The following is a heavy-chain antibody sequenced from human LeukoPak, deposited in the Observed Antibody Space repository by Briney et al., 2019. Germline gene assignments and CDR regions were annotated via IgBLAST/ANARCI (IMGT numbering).Heavy chain of an antibody. D-gene: IGHD5-24*01. V-gene: IGHV3-21*01. J-gene: IGHJ6*02. CDR3: ARDGRGMATEKYYYYGMDV. CDR2: ISSSSSYI. CDR1: GFTFSSYS. Sequence: GGSLRLSCAASGFTFSSYSMNWVRQAPGKGLEWVSSISSSSSYIYYADSVKGRFTISRDNAKNSLYLQMNSLRAEDTAVYYCARDGRGMATEKYYYYGMDVWGQGTTVTGSS.